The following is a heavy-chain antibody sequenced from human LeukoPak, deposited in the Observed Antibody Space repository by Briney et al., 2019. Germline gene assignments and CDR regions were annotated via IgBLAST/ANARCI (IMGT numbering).Heavy chain of an antibody. D-gene: IGHD6-6*01. J-gene: IGHJ3*02. V-gene: IGHV4-34*01. CDR3: AREYSTSSTAFDI. Sequence: SETLSLTCAVYGGSFSGYYWSWIRQPPGKGLEWIGEINRSGSTNYNPSLKSRVSISVDTSKNQFFLKLSSVTAADTAVYYCAREYSTSSTAFDIWGQGTMVTVSS. CDR1: GGSFSGYY. CDR2: INRSGST.